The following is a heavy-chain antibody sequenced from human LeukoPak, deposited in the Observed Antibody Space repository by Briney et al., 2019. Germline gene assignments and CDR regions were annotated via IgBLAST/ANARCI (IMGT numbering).Heavy chain of an antibody. D-gene: IGHD3-22*01. CDR2: ISSSSSYI. CDR1: GFTFSSYS. V-gene: IGHV3-21*01. CDR3: AREGGIAYYDSSGYSYFDY. J-gene: IGHJ4*02. Sequence: GGSLRLSCAASGFTFSSYSMNWVRQAPGKGLEWVSSISSSSSYIYYADSVKGRFTIPRDNAKNSLYLQMNSLRAEDTAVYYCAREGGIAYYDSSGYSYFDYWGQGTLVTVSS.